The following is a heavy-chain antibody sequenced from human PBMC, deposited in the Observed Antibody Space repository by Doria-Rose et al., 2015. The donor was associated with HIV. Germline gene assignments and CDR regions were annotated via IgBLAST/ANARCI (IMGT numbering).Heavy chain of an antibody. J-gene: IGHJ4*02. V-gene: IGHV3-7*01. CDR2: IKEDGSEK. CDR1: GFIFSKYW. CDR3: ALRSGYFDY. D-gene: IGHD3-10*01. Sequence: VQLVQSGGGLVQPGGSLRLSCAASGFIFSKYWMTWVRQAPGKGLEWVANIKEDGSEKHYVDSVKGRFNISRDNTKKSVYLQMNSLRVEDTAVYYCALRSGYFDYWGQGTLVTVSS.